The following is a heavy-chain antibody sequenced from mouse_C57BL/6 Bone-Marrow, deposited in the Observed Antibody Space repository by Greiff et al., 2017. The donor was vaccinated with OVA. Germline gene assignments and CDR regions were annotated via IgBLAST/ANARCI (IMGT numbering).Heavy chain of an antibody. J-gene: IGHJ4*01. CDR2: ISNGGGST. V-gene: IGHV5-12*01. CDR1: GFTFSDFY. CDR3: ARLDAMDY. Sequence: EVMLVESGGGLVQPGGSLKLSCAASGFTFSDFYMDWIRQTPEKRLEWVAYISNGGGSTYYPDTVKGRFTISRANAKNTLYRQMSRLKSEDTAMYYCARLDAMDYWGQGTSVTVSS.